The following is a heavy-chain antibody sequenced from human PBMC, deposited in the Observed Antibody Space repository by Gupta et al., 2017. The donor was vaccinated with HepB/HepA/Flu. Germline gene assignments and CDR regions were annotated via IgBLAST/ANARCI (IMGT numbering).Heavy chain of an antibody. D-gene: IGHD1-26*01. J-gene: IGHJ4*02. Sequence: EVQLLESGGGLVQPGGSLRLSCAASGFTFSYYAMSWVRQAPGKGLEWVSDISDSGGNTYYADSVKGRFTISRDNSKNTLYLHMNSLRAEDTAVYFCAKELYSGSFFDYWGQGTLVTVSS. V-gene: IGHV3-23*01. CDR1: GFTFSYYA. CDR2: ISDSGGNT. CDR3: AKELYSGSFFDY.